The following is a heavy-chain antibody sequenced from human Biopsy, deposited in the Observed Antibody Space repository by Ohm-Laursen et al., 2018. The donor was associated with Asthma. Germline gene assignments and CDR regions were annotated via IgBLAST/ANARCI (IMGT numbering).Heavy chain of an antibody. V-gene: IGHV4-59*07. Sequence: PSDTLSLTCTVSGVSIRSYYWTWIRQPPGKGLEWIGNIHYSGSTYSNPSLKSRVTISVDTSKKQISLRLSSVIAADTAVYYCAGFCSGGNCPDHWGQGTPVTVSS. CDR2: IHYSGST. D-gene: IGHD2-15*01. CDR3: AGFCSGGNCPDH. J-gene: IGHJ4*02. CDR1: GVSIRSYY.